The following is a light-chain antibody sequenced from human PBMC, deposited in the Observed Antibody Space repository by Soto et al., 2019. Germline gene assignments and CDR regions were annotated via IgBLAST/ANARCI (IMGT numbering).Light chain of an antibody. CDR1: QTVTSSC. CDR2: TTS. J-gene: IGKJ5*01. V-gene: IGKV3D-20*02. Sequence: EIVLTQSPDTLSLSPGERATLSCTASQTVTSSCLAWYQRKPGQAPRLLIHTTSTRATDIPDRFSGSGSGTDFTLTISRLQPEDFAVYYCQQRSNWPPITFGQGTRLEIK. CDR3: QQRSNWPPIT.